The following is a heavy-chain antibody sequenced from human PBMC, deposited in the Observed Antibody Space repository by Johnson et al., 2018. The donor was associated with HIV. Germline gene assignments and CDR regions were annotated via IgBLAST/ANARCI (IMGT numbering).Heavy chain of an antibody. D-gene: IGHD1-26*01. V-gene: IGHV3-9*01. CDR1: AFTFDAYA. Sequence: VQLVESGGGLVQPGTSLRLSCASSAFTFDAYAMHWVRQAPGTGLEWVSGISWNSGSIGYADSVTGRFPISRDNAKNSLYLQMNSLRAEDTALYYCARDRTGGSYPRAFDIWGQGTMVTVSS. CDR2: ISWNSGSI. J-gene: IGHJ3*02. CDR3: ARDRTGGSYPRAFDI.